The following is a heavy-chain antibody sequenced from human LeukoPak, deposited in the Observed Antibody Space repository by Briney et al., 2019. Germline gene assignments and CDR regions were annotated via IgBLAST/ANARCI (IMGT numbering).Heavy chain of an antibody. D-gene: IGHD3-22*01. CDR2: IIPIFGTA. Sequence: EASVKVSCKASGGTFSSYAISWVRQAPGQGLEWMGGIIPIFGTANYAQKFQGRVTITTDESTSTAYMELSSLRSEETAVYYCARVLPYDSSGYYYAYWGQGTLVTVSS. J-gene: IGHJ4*02. CDR1: GGTFSSYA. CDR3: ARVLPYDSSGYYYAY. V-gene: IGHV1-69*05.